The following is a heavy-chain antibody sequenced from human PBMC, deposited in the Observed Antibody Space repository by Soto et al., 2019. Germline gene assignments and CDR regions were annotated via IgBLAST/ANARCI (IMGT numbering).Heavy chain of an antibody. Sequence: QITLKESGPTLVKPTQTLTLTCTFSGFSLTTSGMGVGWIRQPPGKALEWLALIYWDDDKRYSPSLKCRLTTPKDTGKNQVLLTMTNMDPAVTATYYCGHRRRLCDGGSCDYGWFHPWGQGALVTVSS. CDR3: GHRRRLCDGGSCDYGWFHP. D-gene: IGHD2-15*01. CDR2: IYWDDDK. J-gene: IGHJ5*02. V-gene: IGHV2-5*02. CDR1: GFSLTTSGMG.